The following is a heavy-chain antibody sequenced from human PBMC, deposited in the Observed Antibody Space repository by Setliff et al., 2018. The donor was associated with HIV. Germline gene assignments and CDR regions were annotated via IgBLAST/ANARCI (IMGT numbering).Heavy chain of an antibody. D-gene: IGHD3-10*01. CDR2: IYYSGNT. V-gene: IGHV4-31*03. J-gene: IGHJ5*02. CDR3: ARGLWFGGSYWFDP. CDR1: GVSINSVLYS. Sequence: PSETLSLTCTVSGVSINSVLYSWTWIRQLPGKGLEWIGYIYYSGNTYYNPSLKSRLTISLETSKNQFSLKLSSVTAADTAVYYCARGLWFGGSYWFDPWGQGTLVTVSS.